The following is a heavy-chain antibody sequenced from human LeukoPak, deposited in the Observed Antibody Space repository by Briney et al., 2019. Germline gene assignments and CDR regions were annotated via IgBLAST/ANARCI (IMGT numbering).Heavy chain of an antibody. CDR3: ASSHDYGDYVRWFDP. CDR1: GGTFSSYA. V-gene: IGHV1-69*06. J-gene: IGHJ5*02. CDR2: IIPIFGTA. D-gene: IGHD4-17*01. Sequence: ASVKVSCKASGGTFSSYAIIWVRQAPGQGLEWMGGIIPIFGTANYAQKFQGRVTITADKSTSTAYMELSSLRSEDTAVYYCASSHDYGDYVRWFDPWGQGTLVTVSS.